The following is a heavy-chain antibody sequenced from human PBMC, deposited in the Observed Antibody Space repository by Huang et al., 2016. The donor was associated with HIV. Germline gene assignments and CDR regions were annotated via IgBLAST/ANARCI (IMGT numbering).Heavy chain of an antibody. Sequence: VQLVESGGGLVRPGGSLRLSCAASGFSFDSYSMTGVRQAPGKTLEWLAYSISSGGNIYYADSVKGRFTISRDNARNSLFLQLSSLRVEDTAVYHCVRDAGGKNFWGQGTLVSVSS. V-gene: IGHV3-48*01. D-gene: IGHD1-26*01. CDR3: VRDAGGKNF. CDR1: GFSFDSYS. CDR2: SISSGGNI. J-gene: IGHJ4*02.